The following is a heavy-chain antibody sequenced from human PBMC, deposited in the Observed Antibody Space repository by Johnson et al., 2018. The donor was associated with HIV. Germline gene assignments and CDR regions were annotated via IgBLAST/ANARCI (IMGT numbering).Heavy chain of an antibody. D-gene: IGHD2-8*01. Sequence: GGGVVQPGRSLRLSCAASGFTFSSYGMHWVRQAPGKGLEWVAVISYDGSNKYYADSVKGRFTISRDNAKNSLYLQMNSLRAEDTAVYYCASWGILYDAFDIWGQGTMVTVSS. CDR1: GFTFSSYG. J-gene: IGHJ3*02. V-gene: IGHV3-30*03. CDR3: ASWGILYDAFDI. CDR2: ISYDGSNK.